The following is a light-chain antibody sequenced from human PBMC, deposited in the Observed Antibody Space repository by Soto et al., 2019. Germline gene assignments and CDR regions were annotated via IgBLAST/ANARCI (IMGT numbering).Light chain of an antibody. CDR3: ISYAGTSTRFV. V-gene: IGLV2-14*01. J-gene: IGLJ1*01. Sequence: QSVLTQPAAVSGSPGQPIAISCTGSSXDIAIYNYVSWFQQHPGKAPKLIIYEVSNRPSGISNRFSGSKSGNTASLTISGLQAEDEADYYCISYAGTSTRFVFGTGTKVTLL. CDR2: EVS. CDR1: SXDIAIYNY.